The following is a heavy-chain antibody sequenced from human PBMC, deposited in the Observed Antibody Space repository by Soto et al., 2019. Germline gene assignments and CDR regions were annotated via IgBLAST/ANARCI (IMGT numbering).Heavy chain of an antibody. CDR3: AKINYYDSSGYPQRDAFDI. CDR2: ISYDGSNK. D-gene: IGHD3-22*01. CDR1: GFTFSSYG. J-gene: IGHJ3*02. Sequence: AGGSLRLSCAASGFTFSSYGMHWVRQAPGKGLEWVAVISYDGSNKYYADSVKGRFTISRDNSKNTLYLQMNSLRAEDTAVYYCAKINYYDSSGYPQRDAFDIWGQGTMVTVSS. V-gene: IGHV3-30*18.